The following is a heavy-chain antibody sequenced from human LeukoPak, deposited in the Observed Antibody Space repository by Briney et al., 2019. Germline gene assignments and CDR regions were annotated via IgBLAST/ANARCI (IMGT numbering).Heavy chain of an antibody. D-gene: IGHD3-10*01. V-gene: IGHV4-59*01. CDR2: IYYSGST. CDR1: GGSITSYY. CDR3: ARDRGRATWFDP. J-gene: IGHJ5*02. Sequence: KPSETLSLTCTVSGGSITSYYWHWIRQPPGKGLEWIGYIYYSGSTNYNPSLKSRVTISVDTSRKQFSLKLHSVSAADTAVYYCARDRGRATWFDPWGQGTVVTVS.